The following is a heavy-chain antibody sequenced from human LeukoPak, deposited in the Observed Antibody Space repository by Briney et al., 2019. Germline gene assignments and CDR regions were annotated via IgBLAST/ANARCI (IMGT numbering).Heavy chain of an antibody. CDR3: ARDFGSSWQTDGRDY. CDR2: INSDGSST. Sequence: GGSLRLSCAASGFTFSSYWMHWVRQAPGKGLVWVSRINSDGSSTSYAHSVKGRFTISRDNAKNTLHLQMNSLRAEDTAVYYCARDFGSSWQTDGRDYWGQGTLVTVSS. J-gene: IGHJ4*02. D-gene: IGHD6-13*01. CDR1: GFTFSSYW. V-gene: IGHV3-74*01.